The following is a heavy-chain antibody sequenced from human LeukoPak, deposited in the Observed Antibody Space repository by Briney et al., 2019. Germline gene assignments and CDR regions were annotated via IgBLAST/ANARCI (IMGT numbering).Heavy chain of an antibody. V-gene: IGHV4-39*01. CDR2: IYYSGST. CDR1: GGSISSYY. D-gene: IGHD1-26*01. J-gene: IGHJ4*02. Sequence: SETLSLTCTVSGGSISSYYWGWIRQPPGKGLEWIGSIYYSGSTYYNPSLKSRVTISVDTSKNQFSLKLSSVTAADTAVYYCARREWELLEGFDYWGQGTLVTVSS. CDR3: ARREWELLEGFDY.